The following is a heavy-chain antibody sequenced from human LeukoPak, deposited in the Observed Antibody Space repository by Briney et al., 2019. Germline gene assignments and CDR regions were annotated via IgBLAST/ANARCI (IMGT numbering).Heavy chain of an antibody. CDR3: ARHGGAYGDYNFDY. D-gene: IGHD4-17*01. J-gene: IGHJ4*02. Sequence: GESLKISCQGSGYIFTSYWIGWVRPMPGKGLEWMGIIYPSDSDTKYSPSFQGQVTISADKSIRTAYLQWSSLKASDTAMYYCARHGGAYGDYNFDYWGQGTLVTVSS. CDR2: IYPSDSDT. V-gene: IGHV5-51*01. CDR1: GYIFTSYW.